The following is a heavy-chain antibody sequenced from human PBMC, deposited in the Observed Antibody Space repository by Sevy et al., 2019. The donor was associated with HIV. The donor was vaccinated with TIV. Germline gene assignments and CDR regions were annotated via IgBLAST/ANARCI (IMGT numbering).Heavy chain of an antibody. CDR1: GGSISSSSYY. Sequence: SETLSLTCTVSGGSISSSSYYWGWIRQPPGKGLEWIGSIYYSGSTYYNPSLKSRVTISVDTSKNQFSLKLSSVTAADTAVYYCARLRYSSGWTGGYYYGMDVWGQGTMVTVSS. V-gene: IGHV4-39*01. J-gene: IGHJ6*02. CDR2: IYYSGST. D-gene: IGHD6-19*01. CDR3: ARLRYSSGWTGGYYYGMDV.